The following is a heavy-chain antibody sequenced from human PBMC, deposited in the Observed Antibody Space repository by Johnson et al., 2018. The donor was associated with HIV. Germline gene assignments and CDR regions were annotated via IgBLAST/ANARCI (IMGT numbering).Heavy chain of an antibody. CDR1: GFTVSSNY. D-gene: IGHD2-15*01. CDR2: IYSGGST. CDR3: AKWKYCSCDYCYSEFGVFWNNDYKGDAFDI. Sequence: VQLVESGGGLIQPGGSLRLSCAASGFTVSSNYMSWVRQAPGKGLEWVSVIYSGGSTYYADSVKGRFTISRDNSKNTVYLQTNSLRADDSAVYYCAKWKYCSCDYCYSEFGVFWNNDYKGDAFDIWGQGTMVTVSS. V-gene: IGHV3-66*03. J-gene: IGHJ3*02.